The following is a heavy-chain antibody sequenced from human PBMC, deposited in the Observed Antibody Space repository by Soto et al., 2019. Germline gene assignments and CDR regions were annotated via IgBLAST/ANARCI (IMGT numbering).Heavy chain of an antibody. J-gene: IGHJ3*02. Sequence: PSETLSLTCAVSGYSISSGYYWGWIRQPPGKGLEWIGSIYHSGSTYYNPSLKSRVTISVDTSKNQFSLKLSSVTAADTAVYYCARDGVATDFFDIGGKGKMVTVSS. CDR1: GYSISSGYY. CDR2: IYHSGST. V-gene: IGHV4-38-2*02. D-gene: IGHD2-15*01. CDR3: ARDGVATDFFDI.